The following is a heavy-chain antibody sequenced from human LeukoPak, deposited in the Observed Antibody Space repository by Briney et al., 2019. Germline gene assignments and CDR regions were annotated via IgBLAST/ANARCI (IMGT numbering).Heavy chain of an antibody. Sequence: GRSLRLSCAASGFTFSSYAMHWVRQAPGKGLEWVAVISYGGSNKYYADSVKGRFTISRDNSKNTLYLQMNSLRAEDTAVYYCARDRAPRVAAAGIYDYYGMDVWGQGTTVTVSS. J-gene: IGHJ6*02. CDR2: ISYGGSNK. CDR1: GFTFSSYA. CDR3: ARDRAPRVAAAGIYDYYGMDV. V-gene: IGHV3-30*04. D-gene: IGHD6-13*01.